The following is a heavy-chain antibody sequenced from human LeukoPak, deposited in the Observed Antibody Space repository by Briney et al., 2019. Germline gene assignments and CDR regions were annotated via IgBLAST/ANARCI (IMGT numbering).Heavy chain of an antibody. CDR3: AAAGYSGYDPPFDY. J-gene: IGHJ4*02. Sequence: SETLSLTCTVSGGSISSYYWSWIRQPPGKGPEWIRYIYYSGSTNYNPSLKSRVTISVDTSKNQFSLKLSSVTAADTAVYYCAAAGYSGYDPPFDYWGQGTLVTVSS. CDR2: IYYSGST. CDR1: GGSISSYY. V-gene: IGHV4-59*01. D-gene: IGHD5-12*01.